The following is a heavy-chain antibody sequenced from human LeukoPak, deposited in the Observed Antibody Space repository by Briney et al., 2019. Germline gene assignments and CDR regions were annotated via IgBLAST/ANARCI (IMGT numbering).Heavy chain of an antibody. Sequence: GGSLRLPCAASRFTFSSYGMHWVRQAPGKGLEWVANIKQDGSEKYYVDSVKGRFTISRDNAKNSLYLQMNSLRAEDTAVYYCARIVDDYFDYWGQGTLVTVSS. CDR2: IKQDGSEK. D-gene: IGHD1-26*01. CDR1: RFTFSSYG. CDR3: ARIVDDYFDY. J-gene: IGHJ4*02. V-gene: IGHV3-7*01.